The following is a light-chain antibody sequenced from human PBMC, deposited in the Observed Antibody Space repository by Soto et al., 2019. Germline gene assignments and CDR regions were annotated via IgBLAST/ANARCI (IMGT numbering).Light chain of an antibody. V-gene: IGKV3D-20*01. CDR2: GAS. Sequence: IVLTQSPATLSLSPGERATLSCGASQSVSSSSLAWYQQKPGLAPRLLIYGASSRATGIPDRFSGSGSGTDFTLSISRLEPEDFAVYYCQQYGSSPYTFGQGTKLEIK. CDR3: QQYGSSPYT. J-gene: IGKJ2*01. CDR1: QSVSSSS.